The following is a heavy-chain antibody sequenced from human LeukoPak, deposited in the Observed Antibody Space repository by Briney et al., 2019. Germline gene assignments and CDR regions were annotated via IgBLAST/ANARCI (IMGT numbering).Heavy chain of an antibody. J-gene: IGHJ6*04. CDR3: ARSSTSCYHRDTPRCYYGMDV. CDR2: IIPIFGTA. D-gene: IGHD2-2*01. V-gene: IGHV1-69*13. Sequence: EASVKVSCKASGGTFSSYAVSWVRQAPGQGLEWMGGIIPIFGTANYAQKFQGRVTITADESTSTAYMELSSLRSEDTAVYYCARSSTSCYHRDTPRCYYGMDVWGKGTTVTVSS. CDR1: GGTFSSYA.